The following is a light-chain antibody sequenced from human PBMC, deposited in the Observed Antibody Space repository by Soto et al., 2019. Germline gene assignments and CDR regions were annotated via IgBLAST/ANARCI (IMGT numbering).Light chain of an antibody. CDR1: SSNIGAGYD. J-gene: IGLJ7*01. Sequence: QSVLTQPPSVYGAPGQRVTISCTGSSSNIGAGYDVHWYQQLPGTAPRLLIHGNSNRPSGVPDRFSGSKSVTSASLAITGLQAEDEADYYCQSYDSSLSGAVFGGGTQLAVL. CDR3: QSYDSSLSGAV. CDR2: GNS. V-gene: IGLV1-40*01.